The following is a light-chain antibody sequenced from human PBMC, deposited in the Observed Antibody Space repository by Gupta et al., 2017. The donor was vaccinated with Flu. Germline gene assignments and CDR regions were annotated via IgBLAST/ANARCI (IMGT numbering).Light chain of an antibody. Sequence: QSVLTQPPSASGTPGQRVTITCSGSSSNIGSNYVYWYQQLPGTAPKLLIYRNNQRPSGVPDRFSGSKSGTSASVAIIGLRAEDEADYYCASWDDGRSGLVFGGGTKLTVL. J-gene: IGLJ3*02. CDR3: ASWDDGRSGLV. V-gene: IGLV1-47*01. CDR2: RNN. CDR1: SSNIGSNY.